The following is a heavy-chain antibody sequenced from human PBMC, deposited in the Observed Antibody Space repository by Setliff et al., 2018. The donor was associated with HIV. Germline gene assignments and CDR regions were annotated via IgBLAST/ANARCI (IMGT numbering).Heavy chain of an antibody. CDR2: IKPNSGGT. J-gene: IGHJ4*02. V-gene: IGHV1-2*02. CDR1: GYTFTDYY. CDR3: ARYNWNPLGYRFDY. D-gene: IGHD1-20*01. Sequence: ASVKVSCKASGYTFTDYYMHWVRQAPGQGLEWMGWIKPNSGGTNYAQKFQGRVTMTRDTSISTAYMDLSRLRSDDTAVYYCARYNWNPLGYRFDYWGQGTLVTVSS.